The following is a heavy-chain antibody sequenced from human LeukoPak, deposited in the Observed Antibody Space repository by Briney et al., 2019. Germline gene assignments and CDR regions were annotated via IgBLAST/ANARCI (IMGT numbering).Heavy chain of an antibody. CDR3: VRETVAGTFDY. Sequence: PGGSLTPSCAASGFTLSYYYMSWIRQAPGKGLEWLSDIGSPDNIISYTASLQGRFTISRDSPKNSLYLQMNSLRAEDTAVYYCVRETVAGTFDYWGQRTVVTVSS. J-gene: IGHJ4*02. D-gene: IGHD6-19*01. CDR2: IGSPDNII. V-gene: IGHV3-11*01. CDR1: GFTLSYYY.